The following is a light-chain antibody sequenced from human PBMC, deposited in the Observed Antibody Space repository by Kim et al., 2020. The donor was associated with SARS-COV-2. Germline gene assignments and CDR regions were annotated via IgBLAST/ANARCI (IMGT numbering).Light chain of an antibody. CDR1: QSVSSY. CDR2: DAS. CDR3: QQRSNWPLT. Sequence: PGERATLSCRASQSVSSYLAWYQQKPGQAPRLLIYDASNRATGIPARFSGSGSGTDFTLTISSLEPEDFAVYYCQQRSNWPLTFGGGTKADI. J-gene: IGKJ4*01. V-gene: IGKV3-11*01.